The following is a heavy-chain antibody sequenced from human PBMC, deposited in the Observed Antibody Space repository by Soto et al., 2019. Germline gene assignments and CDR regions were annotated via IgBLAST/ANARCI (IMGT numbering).Heavy chain of an antibody. J-gene: IGHJ6*02. D-gene: IGHD6-25*01. Sequence: SETLSLTCDVSGGSISSGGYSWSWIRQQPGKGLAWIGYIYHSGSTYYTPSLNSRLTISVDRSKIQFSLKLSSVTAAVTAVYYCASQRTLYYYYGMDVWGQGTTVTVSS. CDR1: GGSISSGGYS. CDR2: IYHSGST. V-gene: IGHV4-30-2*01. CDR3: ASQRTLYYYYGMDV.